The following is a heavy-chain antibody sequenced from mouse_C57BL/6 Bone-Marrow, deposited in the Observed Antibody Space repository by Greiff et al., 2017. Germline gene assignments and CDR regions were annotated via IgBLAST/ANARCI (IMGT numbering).Heavy chain of an antibody. CDR2: IYPGSGST. Sequence: QVQLQQPGAELVKPGASVKMSCKASGYTFTSYWLTWVKQRPGQGLEWIGDIYPGSGSTNSNEKFTSKATLTVATSSSTAYMQLSRLTSEDSAVYYWARWGYYGSRRGGAMDYWGQGTSVTVSS. CDR1: GYTFTSYW. V-gene: IGHV1-55*01. D-gene: IGHD1-1*01. J-gene: IGHJ4*01. CDR3: ARWGYYGSRRGGAMDY.